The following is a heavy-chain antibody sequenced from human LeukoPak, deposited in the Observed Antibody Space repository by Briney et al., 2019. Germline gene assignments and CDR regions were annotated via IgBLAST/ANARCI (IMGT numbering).Heavy chain of an antibody. J-gene: IGHJ4*02. CDR2: ISGSGSTR. V-gene: IGHV3-48*04. D-gene: IGHD3-10*01. CDR3: ARGDGAGHY. Sequence: PGGSLRLSCAASGFTLSSYSMNWVRQAPGKGLEWVSYISGSGSTRYYADSVKGRFTISRDNAKNSLFLQMNSLRAEDTAVYYCARGDGAGHYWGQGTLVTVSS. CDR1: GFTLSSYS.